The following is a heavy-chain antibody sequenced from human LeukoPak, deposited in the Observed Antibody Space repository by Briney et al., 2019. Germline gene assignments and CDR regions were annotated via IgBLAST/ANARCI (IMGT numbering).Heavy chain of an antibody. CDR2: IYYSGST. Sequence: PSETLSLTCTVSGGSISSSSYYWGWIRQPPGKGLEWIGSIYYSGSTYYNPSLKSRVTISVDTSKNQFSLKLSSVTAADTAVYYCASYDFWSGYYDCWGQGTLVTVSS. CDR1: GGSISSSSYY. CDR3: ASYDFWSGYYDC. J-gene: IGHJ4*02. D-gene: IGHD3-3*01. V-gene: IGHV4-39*01.